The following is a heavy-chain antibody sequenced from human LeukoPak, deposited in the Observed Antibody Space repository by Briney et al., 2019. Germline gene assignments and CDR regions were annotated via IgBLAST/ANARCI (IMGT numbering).Heavy chain of an antibody. CDR2: ISWNSGSI. CDR3: AKARQGYYDSSGYWDAFDI. D-gene: IGHD3-22*01. CDR1: GFTFDDYA. J-gene: IGHJ3*02. V-gene: IGHV3-9*01. Sequence: TGGSLRLSCAASGFTFDDYAMHWVRQAPGKGLEWVSGISWNSGSIGYADSVKGRFTISRDNAKNSLYLQMNSLRAEDTALYYCAKARQGYYDSSGYWDAFDIWGQGTMVTVSS.